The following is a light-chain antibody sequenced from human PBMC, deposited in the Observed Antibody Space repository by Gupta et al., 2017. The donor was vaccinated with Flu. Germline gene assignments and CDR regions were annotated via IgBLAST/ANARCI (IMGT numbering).Light chain of an antibody. CDR2: AAS. CDR3: QQSDSTPLT. V-gene: IGKV1-39*01. Sequence: DIQMTQSPSSLSASVGDRVTITCRASQSISSYLNWYQQKPGQAPKLLIYAASSLQSGVPSRFSGSGSGTDFTLTISRLQPEDFATYYCQQSDSTPLTFGGGTKVEIK. J-gene: IGKJ4*01. CDR1: QSISSY.